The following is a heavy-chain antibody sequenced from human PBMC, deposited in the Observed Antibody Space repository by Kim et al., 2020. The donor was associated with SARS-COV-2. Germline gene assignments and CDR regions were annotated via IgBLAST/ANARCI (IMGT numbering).Heavy chain of an antibody. D-gene: IGHD4-17*01. CDR3: ARGKAVTTFYYYYYGMDV. CDR1: GGSFSGYY. Sequence: SETLSLTCAVYGGSFSGYYWSWIRQPPGKGLEWLGEINHSGSTNYNPSLKSRVTISVDTSKNQFSLKLSSVTAADTAVYYCARGKAVTTFYYYYYGMDVWGQGTTGTVSS. V-gene: IGHV4-34*01. CDR2: INHSGST. J-gene: IGHJ6*01.